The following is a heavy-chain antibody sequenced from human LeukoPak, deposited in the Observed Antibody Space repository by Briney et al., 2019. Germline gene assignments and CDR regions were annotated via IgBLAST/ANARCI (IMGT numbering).Heavy chain of an antibody. Sequence: PSQTLSLTCAVSGGSISSGGYSWSWIRQPPGKGLEWIGYIYHSGSTNYNPSLKSRVTISVDTSKNQFSLKLSSVTAADTAVYYCARGGGYCSGGSCYPLYYFDYWGQGTLVTVSS. CDR2: IYHSGST. CDR1: GGSISSGGYS. J-gene: IGHJ4*02. CDR3: ARGGGYCSGGSCYPLYYFDY. D-gene: IGHD2-15*01. V-gene: IGHV4-30-2*01.